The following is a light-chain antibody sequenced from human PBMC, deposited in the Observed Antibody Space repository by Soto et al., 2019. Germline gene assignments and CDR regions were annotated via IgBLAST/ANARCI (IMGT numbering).Light chain of an antibody. V-gene: IGKV1-5*03. CDR3: QQYKDNWT. J-gene: IGKJ1*01. Sequence: DIQMTQSPSTLSASVGDRVTITCRASQSISSWLAWYQQKPGKAPKLLIYKASTLQSGVPSRLSGSGSGTEFTLAISSLQPDDSATYYCQQYKDNWTFGQGTKVEIK. CDR2: KAS. CDR1: QSISSW.